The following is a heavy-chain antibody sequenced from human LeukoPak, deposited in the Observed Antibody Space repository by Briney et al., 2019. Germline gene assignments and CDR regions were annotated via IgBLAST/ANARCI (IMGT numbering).Heavy chain of an antibody. CDR3: ARGRGYYDSSGYPGDI. D-gene: IGHD3-22*01. Sequence: ASVKVSCKASGYTFTGYYMHWVRQAPGQGLEWMGWINPNSGGTNYAQKFQGRVTITRNTSISTAYMELSSLRSEDTAVYYCARGRGYYDSSGYPGDIWGQGTMVTVSS. CDR2: INPNSGGT. CDR1: GYTFTGYY. V-gene: IGHV1-2*02. J-gene: IGHJ3*02.